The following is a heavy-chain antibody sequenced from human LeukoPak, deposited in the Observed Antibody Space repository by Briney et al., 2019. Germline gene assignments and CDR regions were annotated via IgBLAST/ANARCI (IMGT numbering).Heavy chain of an antibody. CDR1: GFIFINYA. CDR2: VTSVASNK. J-gene: IGHJ5*02. Sequence: GGTLRLSWAAAGFIFINYAMDWGREGPGRGGGWGSGVTSVASNKYYADSVKGRFTISRDNSKNTLYLQMNGLRAEDTAVYYCATGAAGVQLERSNWLDPWGQGTLVTVSS. V-gene: IGHV3-30-3*01. CDR3: ATGAAGVQLERSNWLDP. D-gene: IGHD1-1*01.